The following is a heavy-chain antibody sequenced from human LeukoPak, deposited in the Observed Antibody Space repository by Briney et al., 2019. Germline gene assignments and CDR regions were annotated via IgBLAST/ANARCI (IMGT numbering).Heavy chain of an antibody. CDR3: ARDNWNVHNWFDP. Sequence: GSLRLSCAASGFTFSSYSMNWVRQAPGKGLEWVSYISSSSSTIYYADSVKGRFTISRDNAKNSLYLQMNSLRAEDTAVYYCARDNWNVHNWFDPWGQGTLVTVSS. D-gene: IGHD1-20*01. J-gene: IGHJ5*02. CDR1: GFTFSSYS. V-gene: IGHV3-48*04. CDR2: ISSSSSTI.